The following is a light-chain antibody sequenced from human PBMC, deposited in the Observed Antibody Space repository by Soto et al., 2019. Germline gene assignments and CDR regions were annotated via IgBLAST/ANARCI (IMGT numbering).Light chain of an antibody. CDR1: QSVISNY. CDR3: QQYGTSPRT. J-gene: IGKJ1*01. CDR2: AAS. V-gene: IGKV3-20*01. Sequence: EVVLTQSPGTLSLSPGERATLSCRASQSVISNYLAWYQQKPGQAPRLLIYAASSRAIGIPDRFTGRGSGTEFTLTVSRRGFEDFEVYYCQQYGTSPRTFGQGTNMEIK.